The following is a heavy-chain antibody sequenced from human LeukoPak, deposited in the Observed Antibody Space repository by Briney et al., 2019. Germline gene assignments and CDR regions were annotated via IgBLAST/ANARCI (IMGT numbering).Heavy chain of an antibody. D-gene: IGHD6-13*01. CDR3: ARGYSSSWYYYGMDV. Sequence: PSETLSLTCTVSGGSISGSSYYWGWIRQPPGKGLEWIGSIYYSGSTYYNPSLKSRVTISVDTSKNQFSLKLSSVTAADTAVYYCARGYSSSWYYYGMDVWGQGTTVTVSS. CDR2: IYYSGST. CDR1: GGSISGSSYY. J-gene: IGHJ6*02. V-gene: IGHV4-39*07.